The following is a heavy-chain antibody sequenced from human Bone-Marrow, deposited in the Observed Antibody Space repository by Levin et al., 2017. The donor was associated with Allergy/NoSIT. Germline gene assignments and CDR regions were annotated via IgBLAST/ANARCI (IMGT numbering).Heavy chain of an antibody. Sequence: SETLSLTCSVSGGSISGSSYYWGWIRQPPGKGLEWIAKIHYNGRTSYNPSLKSRVTVFVDTSKNQFSLRLSSVTAADTALYYCARYGGRSFSAWFDPWGQGTLVTVSS. CDR1: GGSISGSSYY. V-gene: IGHV4-39*01. J-gene: IGHJ5*02. CDR2: IHYNGRT. D-gene: IGHD2-15*01. CDR3: ARYGGRSFSAWFDP.